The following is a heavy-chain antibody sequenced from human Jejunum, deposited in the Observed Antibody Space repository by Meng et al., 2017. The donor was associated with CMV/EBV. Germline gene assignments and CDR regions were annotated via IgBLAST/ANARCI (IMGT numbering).Heavy chain of an antibody. Sequence: CSVSGYSISSGYYWGWIRQPPGKGLEWIGSSYHSGITNYNPSLKSRVTISVETSKNQFSLKLSSVTAADTAVYYCARLSVGQFDYWGQGSLVTVSS. V-gene: IGHV4-38-2*02. CDR2: SYHSGIT. CDR3: ARLSVGQFDY. J-gene: IGHJ4*02. CDR1: GYSISSGYY. D-gene: IGHD5/OR15-5a*01.